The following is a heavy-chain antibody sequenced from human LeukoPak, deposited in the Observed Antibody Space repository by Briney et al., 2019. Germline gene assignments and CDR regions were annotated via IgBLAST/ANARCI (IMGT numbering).Heavy chain of an antibody. CDR1: GYTFTGYY. CDR2: INPNSGGT. J-gene: IGHJ3*02. CDR3: ARDIAVAGMAFDI. D-gene: IGHD6-19*01. Sequence: ASVKVSCKASGYTFTGYYMHWVRQAPGQGLEWMGWINPNSGGTNYAQKFQGRVTMTRDTSISTAYMELSRLRSDDTAVYYCARDIAVAGMAFDIWGQGTMVPVSS. V-gene: IGHV1-2*02.